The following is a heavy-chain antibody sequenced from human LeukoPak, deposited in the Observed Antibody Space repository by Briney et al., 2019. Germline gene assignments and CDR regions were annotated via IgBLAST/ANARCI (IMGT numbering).Heavy chain of an antibody. D-gene: IGHD2-21*02. Sequence: PGGSLRLSCAASGFTFSSYGMHWVRQAPGKGLEWVAFIRYDGSNKYYADSVKGRFTISRDNSKNTLYLQINSLRAEDTAVYYCAKDLERHIVVVTASAVDYWGQGTLVTVSS. V-gene: IGHV3-30*02. J-gene: IGHJ4*02. CDR3: AKDLERHIVVVTASAVDY. CDR2: IRYDGSNK. CDR1: GFTFSSYG.